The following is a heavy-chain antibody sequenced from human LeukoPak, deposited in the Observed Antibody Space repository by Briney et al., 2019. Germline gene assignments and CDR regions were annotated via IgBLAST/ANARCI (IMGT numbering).Heavy chain of an antibody. D-gene: IGHD6-6*01. J-gene: IGHJ6*03. CDR3: AKVGSSSSLYYYYYYMDV. Sequence: GGSLRLSCAASGFTFSSYSMNWVRQAPGKGLEWVAVISYDGSNKYYADSVKGRFTISRDNSKNTLYLQMNSLRAEDTAVYYCAKVGSSSSLYYYYYYMDVWGKGTTVTVSS. V-gene: IGHV3-30*18. CDR1: GFTFSSYS. CDR2: ISYDGSNK.